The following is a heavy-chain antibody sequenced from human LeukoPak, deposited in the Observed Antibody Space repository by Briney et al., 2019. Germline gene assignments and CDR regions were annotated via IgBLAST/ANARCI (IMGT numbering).Heavy chain of an antibody. V-gene: IGHV3-66*01. CDR3: ARVTDDSSGYWIDAFDI. CDR1: GFTVSSNY. J-gene: IGHJ3*02. Sequence: GGSLRLSCAASGFTVSSNYMSWVRQAPGKGLEWVSVIYSGGSTYYADSVKGRFTISRDNSKNTLYLQMNSLRAEDTAVYYCARVTDDSSGYWIDAFDIWGQGTMVTVSS. D-gene: IGHD3-22*01. CDR2: IYSGGST.